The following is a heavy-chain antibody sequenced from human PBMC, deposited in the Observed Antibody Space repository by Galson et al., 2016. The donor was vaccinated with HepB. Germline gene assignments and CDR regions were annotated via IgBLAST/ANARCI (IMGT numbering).Heavy chain of an antibody. J-gene: IGHJ5*02. D-gene: IGHD3-10*01. CDR1: GFTFSSYA. Sequence: SLRLSCAASGFTFSSYAMHWVRQAPGKGLEWVAVIWYDGSDKYYADSVKGRFTISRDNSKNTLYLQMNSLRAEDTAVYYCARGADVITMVRGVAYNWFDPWGQGTLVTVSS. V-gene: IGHV3-33*01. CDR2: IWYDGSDK. CDR3: ARGADVITMVRGVAYNWFDP.